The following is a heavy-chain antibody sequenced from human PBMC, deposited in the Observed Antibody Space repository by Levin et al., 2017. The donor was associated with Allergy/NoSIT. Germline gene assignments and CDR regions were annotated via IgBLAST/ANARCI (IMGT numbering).Heavy chain of an antibody. Sequence: GGSLRLSCAASGFTFSSYGMHWVRQAPGKGLEWVAVISYDGSNKYYADSVKGRFTISRDNSKNTLYLQMNSLRAEDTAVYYCAKDEGSNYYGSGLFDYWGLGTLVTVSS. CDR2: ISYDGSNK. CDR3: AKDEGSNYYGSGLFDY. V-gene: IGHV3-30*18. CDR1: GFTFSSYG. D-gene: IGHD3-10*01. J-gene: IGHJ4*02.